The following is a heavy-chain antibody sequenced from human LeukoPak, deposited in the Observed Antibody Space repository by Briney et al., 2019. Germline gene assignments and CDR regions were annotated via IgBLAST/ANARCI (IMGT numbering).Heavy chain of an antibody. D-gene: IGHD6-13*01. V-gene: IGHV4-59*01. CDR1: GGSISSYY. CDR3: ARVSLSRIAAAGTLFDY. J-gene: IGHJ4*02. Sequence: SETLSLTCTVSGGSISSYYWSWIRQPPGKGLEWIGYIYYGGSTNYNPSLKSRVTISVDTSKNQFSLKLSSVTAADTAVYYCARVSLSRIAAAGTLFDYWGQGTLVTVSS. CDR2: IYYGGST.